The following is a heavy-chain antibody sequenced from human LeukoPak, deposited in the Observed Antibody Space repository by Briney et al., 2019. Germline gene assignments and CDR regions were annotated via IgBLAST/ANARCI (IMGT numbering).Heavy chain of an antibody. CDR3: AKDRVYSSSWSIEYYFDY. CDR1: GFTFSSYA. Sequence: PGGSLRLSCAASGFTFSSYAMHWVRQAPGKGLEWVAVISYDGSNKYYADSVKGRFTISRDNSKNTLYLQMNSLRAEDTAVYYCAKDRVYSSSWSIEYYFDYWGQGTLVTVSS. CDR2: ISYDGSNK. J-gene: IGHJ4*02. V-gene: IGHV3-30*04. D-gene: IGHD6-13*01.